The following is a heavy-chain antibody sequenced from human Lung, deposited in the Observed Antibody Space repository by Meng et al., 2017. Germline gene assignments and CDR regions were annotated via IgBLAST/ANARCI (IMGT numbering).Heavy chain of an antibody. V-gene: IGHV4-39*01. CDR3: ARRVHDGRHYHYFDY. CDR1: GGSINSSSNY. D-gene: IGHD3-16*01. CDR2: IYSSGAT. Sequence: QPQLQESGTGLVKPSEALYLTCTVPGGSINSSSNYLGWVRQPPGKRLELIGSIYSSGATYYNPSLKSRVTMSVDTSKNQFSLRLSSVTAADTAVFYCARRVHDGRHYHYFDYWGQGALVTVSS. J-gene: IGHJ4*02.